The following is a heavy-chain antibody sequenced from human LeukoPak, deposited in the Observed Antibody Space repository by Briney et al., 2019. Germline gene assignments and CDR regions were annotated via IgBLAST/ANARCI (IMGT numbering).Heavy chain of an antibody. D-gene: IGHD2-15*01. CDR2: IYYSGSNNY. V-gene: IGHV4-59*01. CDR3: ARKKGYCSGGSCYSDAFDI. J-gene: IGHJ3*02. CDR1: SGSITNYY. Sequence: SETLSLTCTVSSGSITNYYWSWIRQPPGKGLEWIGYIYYSGSNNYNYNPSLKSRVTISVDTSKNKFSLKLSSVTAADTAVYYCARKKGYCSGGSCYSDAFDIWGQGTMVTVSS.